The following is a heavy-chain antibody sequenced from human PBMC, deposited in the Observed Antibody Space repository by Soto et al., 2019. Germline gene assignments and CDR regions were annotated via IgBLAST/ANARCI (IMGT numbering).Heavy chain of an antibody. J-gene: IGHJ4*02. CDR3: ARDRIAAAYFDY. D-gene: IGHD6-13*01. CDR1: GFTFSIHS. CDR2: ISSSSSYI. V-gene: IGHV3-21*01. Sequence: GGSLSLSCSASGFTFSIHSMNWVRQAPGKGLEWVSSISSSSSYIYYADSVKGRFTISRDNAKNSLYLQMNSLRAEDTAVYYCARDRIAAAYFDYWGQGTLVTVSS.